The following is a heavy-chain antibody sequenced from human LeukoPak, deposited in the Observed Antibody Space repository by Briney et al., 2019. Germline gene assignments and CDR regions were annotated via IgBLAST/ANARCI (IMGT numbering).Heavy chain of an antibody. CDR1: GFTFSSYS. J-gene: IGHJ6*03. D-gene: IGHD3-10*01. V-gene: IGHV3-21*01. CDR3: ARGPGVRGRAYYYYMDV. Sequence: GGSLRLSCAASGFTFSSYSMNWVRQAPGKGLEWVSSISSSSSYIYYADSVKGRFTISRDNAKNSLYLQMNSLRAEDTAVYYCARGPGVRGRAYYYYMDVWGKGTTVTVS. CDR2: ISSSSSYI.